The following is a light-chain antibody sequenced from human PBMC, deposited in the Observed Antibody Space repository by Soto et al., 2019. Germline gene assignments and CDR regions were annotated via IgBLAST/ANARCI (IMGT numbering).Light chain of an antibody. CDR2: GAA. CDR1: QSVSSN. Sequence: EIVMTQSPATLSVSPGERATLSCRASQSVSSNLAWYQQKPGQAPRLLIYGAATRATGIPARFSGSRSGTEFTLTISRLQSEDFAVYYCQQYNNWPPITFGQGTRLEIK. CDR3: QQYNNWPPIT. J-gene: IGKJ5*01. V-gene: IGKV3-15*01.